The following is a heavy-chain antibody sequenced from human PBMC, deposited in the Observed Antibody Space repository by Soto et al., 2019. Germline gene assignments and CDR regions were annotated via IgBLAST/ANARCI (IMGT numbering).Heavy chain of an antibody. CDR3: ARVVRDYYYYMDV. V-gene: IGHV4-34*01. CDR1: GGSFSGYY. Sequence: ETLSLTCAVYGGSFSGYYWSWIRQPPGKGLEWIGEINHSGSTNYNPSLKSRVTISVDTSKNQFSLKLSSVTAADTAVYYCARVVRDYYYYMDVWGKGTTVTVSS. CDR2: INHSGST. J-gene: IGHJ6*03. D-gene: IGHD2-2*01.